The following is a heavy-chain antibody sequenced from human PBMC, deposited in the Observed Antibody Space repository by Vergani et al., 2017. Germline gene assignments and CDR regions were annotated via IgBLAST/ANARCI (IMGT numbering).Heavy chain of an antibody. CDR1: GYSFTSYW. J-gene: IGHJ4*02. V-gene: IGHV5-51*03. Sequence: EVQLVQSGAEVKTPGESLKISCKGSGYSFTSYWIGWVRQMPGKGLEWMGIIYPGDSDTRYSPSFQGQVTISADKSISTAYLQWSSLKASDTAMYYCARRYCSRTSCYYFDDWGQGTLVTVSS. CDR3: ARRYCSRTSCYYFDD. D-gene: IGHD2-2*01. CDR2: IYPGDSDT.